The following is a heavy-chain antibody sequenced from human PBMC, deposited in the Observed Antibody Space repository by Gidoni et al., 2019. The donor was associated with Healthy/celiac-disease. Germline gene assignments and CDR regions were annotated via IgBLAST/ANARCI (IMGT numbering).Heavy chain of an antibody. CDR3: AKWLGPSGSYFFDY. CDR2: SSGRGGST. Sequence: EVQLLESGGGLVQPGGSLRLSCSASGFTFSSYAMSWVRQAPGKGLEWVSASSGRGGSTYYADSVKGRFTISRDNSKNTLYLQMNSLRAEDTAVYYCAKWLGPSGSYFFDYWGQGTLVTVSS. D-gene: IGHD1-26*01. J-gene: IGHJ4*02. CDR1: GFTFSSYA. V-gene: IGHV3-23*01.